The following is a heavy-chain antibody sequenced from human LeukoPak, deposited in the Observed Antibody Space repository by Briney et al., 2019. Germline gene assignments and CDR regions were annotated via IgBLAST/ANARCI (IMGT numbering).Heavy chain of an antibody. CDR1: GGSISSGSYY. V-gene: IGHV4-61*02. CDR2: IYASGST. D-gene: IGHD2-2*01. J-gene: IGHJ4*02. Sequence: SETLSLTCTVSGGSISSGSYYWSWIRQPAGKGLEWIGSIYASGSTNYNPSLKSQVTISVDTSKNQFSLKLSSVTAADTAVYFCARATIRYCSSTSCYEDYWGQGTLVTVSS. CDR3: ARATIRYCSSTSCYEDY.